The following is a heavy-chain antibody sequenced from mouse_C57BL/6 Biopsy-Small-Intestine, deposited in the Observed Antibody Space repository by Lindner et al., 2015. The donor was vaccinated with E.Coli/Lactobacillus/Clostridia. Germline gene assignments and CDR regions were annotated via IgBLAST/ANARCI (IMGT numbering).Heavy chain of an antibody. CDR3: AGSYRYSWDYAMDF. V-gene: IGHV1-34*02. D-gene: IGHD2-14*01. J-gene: IGHJ4*01. Sequence: VQLQESGPELVKPGASVKISCKASGYTFTDYNMDWVKQSHGKSLEWIGYIYPNNGGTGYNQKFKSKATLTVDKSSSTAYMELHSLTSEDSAVYYCAGSYRYSWDYAMDFWGQGTSVSVSS. CDR2: IYPNNGGT. CDR1: GYTFTDYN.